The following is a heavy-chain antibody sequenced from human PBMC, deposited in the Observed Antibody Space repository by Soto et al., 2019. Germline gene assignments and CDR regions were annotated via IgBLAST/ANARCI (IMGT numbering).Heavy chain of an antibody. V-gene: IGHV4-59*13. Sequence: SETLSLTCTVSGGSISSDYWSWIRQPPGKGLEWVGYVYNNGGTKYNPSLKSRVTISVDTANNQFSLKMNSVNAADTAVYYCARGYYYDTTGYYSAFYIWGQGKMV. CDR2: VYNNGGT. J-gene: IGHJ3*02. CDR3: ARGYYYDTTGYYSAFYI. CDR1: GGSISSDY. D-gene: IGHD3-22*01.